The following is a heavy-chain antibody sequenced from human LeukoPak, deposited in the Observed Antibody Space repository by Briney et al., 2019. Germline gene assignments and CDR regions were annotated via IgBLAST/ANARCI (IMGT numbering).Heavy chain of an antibody. CDR3: ARRQVDWFDP. V-gene: IGHV4-59*08. D-gene: IGHD1-26*01. CDR2: IYYSGST. CDR1: GGSISSYY. J-gene: IGHJ5*02. Sequence: PPETLSLTCTVSGGSISSYYWSWIRQPPGKGLEWIGYIYYSGSTNYNPSLKSRVTISVDTSKNQFSLKLSSVTAADTAVYYCARRQVDWFDPWGQGTLVTVSS.